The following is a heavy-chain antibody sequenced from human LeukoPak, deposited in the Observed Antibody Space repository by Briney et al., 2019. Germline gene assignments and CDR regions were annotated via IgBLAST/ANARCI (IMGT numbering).Heavy chain of an antibody. Sequence: SETLSLTCSVPGGSISVFYWSWIRQPPGKGLEWIGYIYDSVNTNYNPSLKSRVTISVDMSRNQFSLKLNSVTAADTAIYYCVRDRELGVWGQGTTVTVSS. J-gene: IGHJ6*02. D-gene: IGHD1-7*01. CDR1: GGSISVFY. CDR3: VRDRELGV. V-gene: IGHV4-59*01. CDR2: IYDSVNT.